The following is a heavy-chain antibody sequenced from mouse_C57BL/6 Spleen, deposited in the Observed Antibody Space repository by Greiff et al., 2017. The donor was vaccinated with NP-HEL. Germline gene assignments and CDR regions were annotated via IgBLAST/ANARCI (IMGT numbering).Heavy chain of an antibody. D-gene: IGHD2-5*01. CDR3: ARYYSNLYYYAMDY. CDR2: INPYNGGT. V-gene: IGHV1-19*01. J-gene: IGHJ4*01. Sequence: VHVKQSGPVLVKPGASVKMSCKASGYTFTDYYMNWVKQSHGKSLEWIGVINPYNGGTSYNQKFKGKATLTVDKSSSTAYMELNSLTSEDSAVYYCARYYSNLYYYAMDYWGQGTSVTVSS. CDR1: GYTFTDYY.